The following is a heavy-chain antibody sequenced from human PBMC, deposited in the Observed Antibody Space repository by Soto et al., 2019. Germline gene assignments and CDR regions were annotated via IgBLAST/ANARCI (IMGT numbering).Heavy chain of an antibody. CDR2: IWYDGSNK. CDR3: AREYEAARHYYYGMDV. V-gene: IGHV3-33*01. J-gene: IGHJ6*02. D-gene: IGHD6-6*01. Sequence: QAQLVESGGGVVQPGRSLRLSCAASGFTFSSYGMHWVRQAPGKGLEWVAVIWYDGSNKYYADSVKGRFTISRDNSKNTLYLQMNSLRAEDTAVYYCAREYEAARHYYYGMDVWGQGTTVTVSS. CDR1: GFTFSSYG.